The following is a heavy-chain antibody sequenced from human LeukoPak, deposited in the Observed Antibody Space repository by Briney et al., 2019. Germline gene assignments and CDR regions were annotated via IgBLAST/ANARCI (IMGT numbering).Heavy chain of an antibody. CDR1: GYTFIGYY. J-gene: IGHJ5*02. Sequence: ASVKVSCKASGYTFIGYYMHWVRQAPGQGLEWMGWINPNSGGTKYAQKFQGRVTMTRDTSITTAYMGLSRLRSDDTAVYYCAKGRVVAGSKSLTYHWFDPWGQGTLVTVSS. D-gene: IGHD6-19*01. CDR2: INPNSGGT. CDR3: AKGRVVAGSKSLTYHWFDP. V-gene: IGHV1-2*02.